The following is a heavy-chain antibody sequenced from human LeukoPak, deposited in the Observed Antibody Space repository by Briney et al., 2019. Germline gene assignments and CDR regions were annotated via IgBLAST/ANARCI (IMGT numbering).Heavy chain of an antibody. Sequence: GGSLRLSCAASGFTFSSYAMHWVRQAPGKGLEWVAVISYDGSNKYYADSVKGRFTISRDNSKNTLYLQMNSLRVEDTAVYYCAKGSDAMRPYYLDYWGQGTLVTVSS. CDR2: ISYDGSNK. CDR3: AKGSDAMRPYYLDY. J-gene: IGHJ4*02. V-gene: IGHV3-30-3*01. CDR1: GFTFSSYA. D-gene: IGHD2-2*01.